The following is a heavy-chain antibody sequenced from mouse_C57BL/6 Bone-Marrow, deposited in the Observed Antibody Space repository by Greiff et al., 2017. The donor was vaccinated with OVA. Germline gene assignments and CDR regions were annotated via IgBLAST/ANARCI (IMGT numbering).Heavy chain of an antibody. D-gene: IGHD1-1*01. J-gene: IGHJ2*01. V-gene: IGHV1-5*01. CDR2: IYPGNSDT. Sequence: EVQLQQSGTVLARPGASVKMSCKTSGYTFTSYWMHWVKQRPGQGLEWIGAIYPGNSDTSYNQKFKGKAKLTAVTSASTAYMELSSLTNEDAAVYYCTPLITTVVAPDDWGQGTTLTVSA. CDR1: GYTFTSYW. CDR3: TPLITTVVAPDD.